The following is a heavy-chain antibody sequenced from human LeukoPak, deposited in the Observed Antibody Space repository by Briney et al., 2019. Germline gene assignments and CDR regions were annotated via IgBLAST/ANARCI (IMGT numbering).Heavy chain of an antibody. Sequence: SETLSLTCTVSGGSFGSGGYSWSWIRQPPGKGLEWIGYIYHSGSTYYNPSLKSRVTISVERSKNQFSLKLSSVTAADTAVYYCARGSQYYHGSGSYDTEYFQHWGQGTLVTVSS. J-gene: IGHJ1*01. V-gene: IGHV4-30-2*01. CDR1: GGSFGSGGYS. CDR3: ARGSQYYHGSGSYDTEYFQH. CDR2: IYHSGST. D-gene: IGHD3-10*01.